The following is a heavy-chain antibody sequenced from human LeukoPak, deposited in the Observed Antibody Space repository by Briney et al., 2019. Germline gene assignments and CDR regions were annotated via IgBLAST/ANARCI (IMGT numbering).Heavy chain of an antibody. V-gene: IGHV3-7*01. D-gene: IGHD6-13*01. Sequence: PGGSLRLSCAGSGFTFSSYWMSWVRQAPGKGLEWVANIKQDGSEKHYVDSVKGRFTISRDNAKNSLFLRMNSLRAEDTAVYFCARVKQQLVRLLGRDTTYYYYYYMDVWGKGTTVTVSS. CDR1: GFTFSSYW. CDR3: ARVKQQLVRLLGRDTTYYYYYYMDV. CDR2: IKQDGSEK. J-gene: IGHJ6*03.